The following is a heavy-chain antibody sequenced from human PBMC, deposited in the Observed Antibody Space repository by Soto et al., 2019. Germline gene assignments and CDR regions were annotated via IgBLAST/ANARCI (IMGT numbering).Heavy chain of an antibody. J-gene: IGHJ2*01. CDR1: GGSISSGGYY. D-gene: IGHD5-18*01. CDR3: ARGGGYSYAGYFDL. Sequence: QVQLQESGPGLVKPSQTLSLTCTVSGGSISSGGYYWSWIRQHPGKGLEWIGYIYYSGSTYYNPSRQSRVTISVVASKNQFSLKLSSVTAADTALYYCARGGGYSYAGYFDLWGRGTLVTASS. CDR2: IYYSGST. V-gene: IGHV4-31*03.